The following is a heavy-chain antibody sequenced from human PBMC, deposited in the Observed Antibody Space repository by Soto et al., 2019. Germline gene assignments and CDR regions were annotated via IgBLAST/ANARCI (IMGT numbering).Heavy chain of an antibody. J-gene: IGHJ6*02. Sequence: EVQLLESGGGLVQPGGSLRLSCAASGFTFSNYAMNWVRQAPGKGLEWVSGISGSGGSTYYADSVKGRFTISRDNSKNTLYLQMNRLRAEDTAVYYCAKGSGSIFYYYYVMDVWGQGTTVTVSS. CDR2: ISGSGGST. D-gene: IGHD3-10*01. V-gene: IGHV3-23*01. CDR3: AKGSGSIFYYYYVMDV. CDR1: GFTFSNYA.